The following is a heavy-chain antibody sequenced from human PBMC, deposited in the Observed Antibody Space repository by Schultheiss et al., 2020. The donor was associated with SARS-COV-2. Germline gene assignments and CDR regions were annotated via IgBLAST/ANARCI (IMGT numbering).Heavy chain of an antibody. V-gene: IGHV3-33*08. Sequence: GGSLRLSCAASGFTFSSYAMSWVRQAPGKGLEWLAVIWYDGSKQYYADSVKGRFTVSRDNSKNTLFLQMDSLRAEDTAIYYCARWGGYTFTVEAKYDYWGQGALVTVSS. D-gene: IGHD5-18*01. J-gene: IGHJ4*02. CDR1: GFTFSSYA. CDR3: ARWGGYTFTVEAKYDY. CDR2: IWYDGSKQ.